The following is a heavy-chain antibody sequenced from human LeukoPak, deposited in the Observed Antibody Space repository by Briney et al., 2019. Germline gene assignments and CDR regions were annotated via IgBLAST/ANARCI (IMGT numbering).Heavy chain of an antibody. J-gene: IGHJ5*02. CDR1: GDSISYESYY. Sequence: PSQTLSLTCAVSGDSISYESYYWNWIRQAPGKGPEWIGNIYRGRTRLNPSLTSRVAISVDMSKSQVSLSLTSVTAADTAIYYCVGEGEYGDSYSWGQGALVIVSA. CDR3: VGEGEYGDSYS. V-gene: IGHV4-30-2*01. CDR2: IYRGRT. D-gene: IGHD2-21*01.